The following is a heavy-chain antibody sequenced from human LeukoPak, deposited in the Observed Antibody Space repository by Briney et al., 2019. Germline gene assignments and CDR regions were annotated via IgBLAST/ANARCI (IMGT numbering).Heavy chain of an antibody. D-gene: IGHD3-22*01. J-gene: IGHJ6*03. Sequence: PSETLSLTCAVYGGSFSGYYWSWIRQPPGKGLEWIGEINHSGSTNYNPSLKSRVTISVDTSKNQFSLKLSSVTAADTAVYYCARGGYYYDSSGHYPSFYYYYYMDVWGKGTTVTVSS. CDR1: GGSFSGYY. CDR2: INHSGST. V-gene: IGHV4-34*01. CDR3: ARGGYYYDSSGHYPSFYYYYYMDV.